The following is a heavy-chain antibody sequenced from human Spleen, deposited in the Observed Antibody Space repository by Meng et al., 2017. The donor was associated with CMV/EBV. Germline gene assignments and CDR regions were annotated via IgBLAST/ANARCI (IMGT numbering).Heavy chain of an antibody. Sequence: GESLKISCKGSGYSFTSYWIGWVRQMPGKGLEWMAIIYPGDSDTTYSPSFQGQVTISVDKSISTAYLQWSSLKASDTAMYYCARQGTNYVRGRNWFDPWGQGTLVTVSS. D-gene: IGHD4/OR15-4a*01. CDR2: IYPGDSDT. J-gene: IGHJ5*02. CDR3: ARQGTNYVRGRNWFDP. CDR1: GYSFTSYW. V-gene: IGHV5-51*01.